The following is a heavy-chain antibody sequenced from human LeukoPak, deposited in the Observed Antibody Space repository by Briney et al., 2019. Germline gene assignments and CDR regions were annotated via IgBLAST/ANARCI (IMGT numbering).Heavy chain of an antibody. J-gene: IGHJ4*02. CDR3: ATTYDSSGYYYVPFDY. V-gene: IGHV1-24*01. CDR1: GYTLTELS. D-gene: IGHD3-22*01. CDR2: FDPEDGET. Sequence: RASVKVSCKVSGYTLTELSMHWVRQAPGKGLEWMGGFDPEDGETIYAQKFQGRVTMTEDTSTDTAYMELSSLRSEDTAVYYCATTYDSSGYYYVPFDYWGQGTLATVSS.